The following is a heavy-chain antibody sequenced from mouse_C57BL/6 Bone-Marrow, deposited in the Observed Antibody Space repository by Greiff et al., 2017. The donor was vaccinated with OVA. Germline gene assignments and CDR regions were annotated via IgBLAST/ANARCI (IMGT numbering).Heavy chain of an antibody. CDR1: GYTFTDYY. D-gene: IGHD2-5*01. CDR3: AREVLSNYYAMDY. CDR2: IYPTNGGT. Sequence: EVQLQQSGPELVKPGASVKISCKASGYTFTDYYMNWVKQSHGKSLEWIGEIYPTNGGTSYNQKFKGKATLTVDKSSSTAYMELRSLTSEDSAVYYCAREVLSNYYAMDYWGQGTSVTVSS. V-gene: IGHV1-26*01. J-gene: IGHJ4*01.